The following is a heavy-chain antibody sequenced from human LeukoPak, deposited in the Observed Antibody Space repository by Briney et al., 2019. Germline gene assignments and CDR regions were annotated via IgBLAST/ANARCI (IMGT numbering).Heavy chain of an antibody. CDR2: TYYRSTWYN. CDR1: GDSVSSSSVT. D-gene: IGHD2-2*01. V-gene: IGHV6-1*01. CDR3: ARRLTQYDCFDP. Sequence: SQTLSLTCAISGDSVSSSSVTWNWIRQSPSRGLEWLGRTYYRSTWYNDYAVSVRGRITVNPDTSKNRFSLHLNSATPEDTAVYYCARRLTQYDCFDPWGQGILVTVSS. J-gene: IGHJ5*02.